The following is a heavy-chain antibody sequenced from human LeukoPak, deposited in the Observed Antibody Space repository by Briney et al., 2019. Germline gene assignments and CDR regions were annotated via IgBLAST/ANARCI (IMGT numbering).Heavy chain of an antibody. CDR3: ARVTGLSSFFDY. CDR1: GGSISSYY. D-gene: IGHD3-16*02. J-gene: IGHJ4*02. Sequence: SETLSLTCTVSGGSISSYYRSWIRQPPGKGLEWIGYIYYSGSTNYNPSLKSRVTISVDTSKNQFSLKLSSVTAADTAVYYCARVTGLSSFFDYWGQGTLVTVSS. CDR2: IYYSGST. V-gene: IGHV4-59*01.